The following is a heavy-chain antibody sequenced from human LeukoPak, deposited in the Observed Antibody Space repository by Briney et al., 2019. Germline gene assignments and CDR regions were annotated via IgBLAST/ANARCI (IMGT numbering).Heavy chain of an antibody. CDR2: IYYSGST. CDR1: GGSISSSSYY. J-gene: IGHJ3*02. CDR3: ARARVYGYGGSENAFDI. D-gene: IGHD5-18*01. Sequence: PSETLSLTCTVSGGSISSSSYYWGWIRQPPGKGLEWIGSIYYSGSTYNNPSLKGRVTISVDRSKNQFSLKLSSVTAADTAVYYCARARVYGYGGSENAFDIWGQGTMVTVSS. V-gene: IGHV4-39*07.